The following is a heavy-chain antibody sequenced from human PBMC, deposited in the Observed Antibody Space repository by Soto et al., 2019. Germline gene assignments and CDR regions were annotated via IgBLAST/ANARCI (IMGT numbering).Heavy chain of an antibody. V-gene: IGHV3-23*01. J-gene: IGHJ4*02. Sequence: EVQLLESGGGLVQPGGSLRLSCAASGFTFSSYAMSWVRQAPGKGLEWVSAISGSGGSTYYADSVKGRFTISRDNSKNTLYLQLNCLRAEDKSVYYCAKSVRASARAALDVDYWGQGTLFTGSS. CDR1: GFTFSSYA. D-gene: IGHD6-13*01. CDR3: AKSVRASARAALDVDY. CDR2: ISGSGGST.